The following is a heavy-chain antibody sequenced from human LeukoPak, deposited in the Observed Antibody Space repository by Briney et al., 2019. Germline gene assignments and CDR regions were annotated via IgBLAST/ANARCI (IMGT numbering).Heavy chain of an antibody. CDR2: IYYSGST. Sequence: SETLSLTCNGFGGSISSSYWSWIRQPPGKGLEWIGYIYYSGSTDYNPSLKSRVAISVDTSKNQFSLNLASVTAADTAVYYCATHGRGGWNDLSTWGRGTLVTVSS. CDR3: ATHGRGGWNDLST. J-gene: IGHJ5*02. D-gene: IGHD1-1*01. V-gene: IGHV4-59*08. CDR1: GGSISSSY.